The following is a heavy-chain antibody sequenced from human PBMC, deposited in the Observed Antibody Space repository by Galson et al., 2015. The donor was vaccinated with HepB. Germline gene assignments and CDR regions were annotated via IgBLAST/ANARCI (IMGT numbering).Heavy chain of an antibody. V-gene: IGHV3-30-3*01. CDR2: ISYDGSNK. CDR1: GFTFSSYA. D-gene: IGHD3-10*01. J-gene: IGHJ3*02. Sequence: SLRLSCAASGFTFSSYAMHWVRQAPGKGLEWVAVISYDGSNKYYADSVKGRFTISRDNSKNTLYLQMNSLRAGDTAVYYCARCIRGVIISAFDIWGQGTMVTVSS. CDR3: ARCIRGVIISAFDI.